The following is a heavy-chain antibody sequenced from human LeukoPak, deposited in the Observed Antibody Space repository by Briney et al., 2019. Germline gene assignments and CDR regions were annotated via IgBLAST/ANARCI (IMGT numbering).Heavy chain of an antibody. V-gene: IGHV4-34*01. D-gene: IGHD6-13*01. J-gene: IGHJ4*02. CDR3: ARRRVGAAGMGHSL. CDR1: GGAFSDYY. Sequence: SETLSLTCGVYGGAFSDYYWSWIRQSPGKGLEWIGEINHSGTTTTNYNPSLKSRVTISVDTSKNQFSLRLSSVTDADTAVYYCARRRVGAAGMGHSLWGQGTLVTVSS. CDR2: INHSGTTTT.